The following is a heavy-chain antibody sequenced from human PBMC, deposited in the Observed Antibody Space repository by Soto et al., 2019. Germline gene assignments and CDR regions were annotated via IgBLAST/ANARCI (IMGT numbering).Heavy chain of an antibody. V-gene: IGHV3-49*03. CDR3: TRGLSVTTRLWYYYYMDV. D-gene: IGHD4-4*01. CDR2: IRSKAYGGTT. CDR1: GFTFGDYS. Sequence: GGSLRLSCTASGFTFGDYSMSWFRQAPGKGLEWVGFIRSKAYGGTTEYAASVKGRFTISRDDSKTIASLQMNSLKTEDTAVYYCTRGLSVTTRLWYYYYMDVWGKGTTVTVSS. J-gene: IGHJ6*03.